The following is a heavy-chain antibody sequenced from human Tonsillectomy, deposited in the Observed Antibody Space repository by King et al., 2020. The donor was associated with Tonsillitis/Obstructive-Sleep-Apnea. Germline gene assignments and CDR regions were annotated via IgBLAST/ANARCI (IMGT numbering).Heavy chain of an antibody. J-gene: IGHJ4*02. Sequence: VQLVESGGGLVQPGGSLRLSCAASGFTFSSYAMTWVRQAPGKGLEWVSFISDSGGSTYYADSVQGRFTISRDNSKNTLYLQLNSLRAEDTAVYHCARDLEQRGVGATVAYWGQGPLVTVSS. D-gene: IGHD1-26*01. CDR1: GFTFSSYA. V-gene: IGHV3-23*04. CDR2: ISDSGGST. CDR3: ARDLEQRGVGATVAY.